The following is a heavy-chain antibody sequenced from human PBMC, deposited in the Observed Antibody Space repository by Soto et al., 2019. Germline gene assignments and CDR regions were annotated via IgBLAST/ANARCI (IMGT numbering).Heavy chain of an antibody. CDR2: ISYDGSNK. V-gene: IGHV3-30-3*01. D-gene: IGHD1-1*01. CDR3: ARVFKVTGTQLYYYNGMDV. J-gene: IGHJ6*04. Sequence: GGSLRLSCAASGFTFSSYAMHWVRQAPGKGLEWVAVISYDGSNKYYADSVKGRFTISRDNSKNTLYLQMNSLRAEDTAVYYYARVFKVTGTQLYYYNGMDVWGKGTTVTVSS. CDR1: GFTFSSYA.